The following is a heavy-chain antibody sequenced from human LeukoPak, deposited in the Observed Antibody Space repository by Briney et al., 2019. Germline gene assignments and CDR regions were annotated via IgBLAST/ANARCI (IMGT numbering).Heavy chain of an antibody. CDR2: IYYSGST. CDR3: ASFYQAYYFDY. D-gene: IGHD2-21*01. V-gene: IGHV4-30-4*08. Sequence: SETLSLTCTVSGGSISSSSSYWGWIRQPPGKGLEWIGYIYYSGSTYYNPSLKSRVTISVDTSKNQISLKLSSVTAADTAVYYCASFYQAYYFDYWGQGTLVTVSS. J-gene: IGHJ4*02. CDR1: GGSISSSSSY.